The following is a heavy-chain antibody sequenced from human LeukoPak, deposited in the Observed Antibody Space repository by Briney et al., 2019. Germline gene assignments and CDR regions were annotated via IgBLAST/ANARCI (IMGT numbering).Heavy chain of an antibody. CDR1: GYTFTGYY. CDR3: ARDRDPGYSSSLVWFDP. CDR2: INPNSGGT. Sequence: ASVKVSCKASGYTFTGYYMHWVRQAPGQGLEWMGWINPNSGGTNYAQKFQGRVTMTRDTSISTAYMELSRLRSDDTDVYYCARDRDPGYSSSLVWFDPWGQGTLVTVSS. D-gene: IGHD6-13*01. V-gene: IGHV1-2*02. J-gene: IGHJ5*02.